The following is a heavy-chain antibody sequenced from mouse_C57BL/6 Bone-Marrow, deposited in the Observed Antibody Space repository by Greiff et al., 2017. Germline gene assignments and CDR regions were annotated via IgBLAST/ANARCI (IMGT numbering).Heavy chain of an antibody. CDR1: GYTFTDYE. V-gene: IGHV1-15*01. J-gene: IGHJ1*03. Sequence: VQLQQPGAELVRPGASVTLSCKASGYTFTDYEMHWVKQTPVHGLEWIGAIDPEPGGTAYNQKFKGKAILTADKSSSTAYMQLRSLTSEDSAVYYCTRSGDGYPWYFDVWGTGTTVTVSS. D-gene: IGHD2-3*01. CDR3: TRSGDGYPWYFDV. CDR2: IDPEPGGT.